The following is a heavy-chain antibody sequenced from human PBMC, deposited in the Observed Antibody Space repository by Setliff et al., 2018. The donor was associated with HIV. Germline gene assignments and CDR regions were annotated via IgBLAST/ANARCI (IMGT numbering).Heavy chain of an antibody. CDR1: GFSFSDAW. Sequence: PGGSLSLSCAASGFSFSDAWMKWVRQAPGKGLEWVSYISRSSNYINYEDSVKGRFTISRDNAKNSLYLQMRSLRAEDTAVYYCARSTFFGVVIGWYYFDYWGQGALVTVSS. J-gene: IGHJ4*02. D-gene: IGHD3-3*01. CDR3: ARSTFFGVVIGWYYFDY. V-gene: IGHV3-11*06. CDR2: ISRSSNYI.